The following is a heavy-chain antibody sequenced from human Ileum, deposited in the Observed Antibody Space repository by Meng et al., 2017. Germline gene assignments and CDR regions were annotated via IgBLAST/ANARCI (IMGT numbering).Heavy chain of an antibody. V-gene: IGHV4-38-2*02. J-gene: IGHJ4*01. CDR1: GGSISSGYN. Sequence: QVRLLVPGQGLVEPSETLSLTCLGSGGSISSGYNGGWVRQPPGNRPEWIASIHPRRSAFYNPSLKSRVSMSIDTSKNQFSLHLNSVTAADTAVYFCARGATYCSDGSCFPFEYWGHGTLVTVSS. D-gene: IGHD2-15*01. CDR2: IHPRRSA. CDR3: ARGATYCSDGSCFPFEY.